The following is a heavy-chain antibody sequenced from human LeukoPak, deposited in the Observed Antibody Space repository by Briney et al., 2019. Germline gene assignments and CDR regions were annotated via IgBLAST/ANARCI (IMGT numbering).Heavy chain of an antibody. V-gene: IGHV4-4*07. CDR2: IYATGST. Sequence: SETLSHTRDVSGDSHSSYWWGWVRQPAGKGLEWIGRIYATGSTKFNPSLKSRLTMSMDTSTNRISLNLTSVTAADTAIYFCARQGDTASYYFLDFWSQGRLVTVSS. J-gene: IGHJ4*02. D-gene: IGHD1-26*01. CDR3: ARQGDTASYYFLDF. CDR1: GDSHSSYW.